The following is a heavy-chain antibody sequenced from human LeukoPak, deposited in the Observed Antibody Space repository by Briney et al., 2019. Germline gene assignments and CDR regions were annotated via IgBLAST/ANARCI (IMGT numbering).Heavy chain of an antibody. CDR3: ARQSLGASGLDY. V-gene: IGHV3-30*03. J-gene: IGHJ4*02. D-gene: IGHD1-26*01. Sequence: GGSLRLSCAASGFTFSSYEMNWVRQAPGKGLDWVAVVKNDGSFISYAASVKGRFTISRDNSKNTVVLQMNSLSVADTAIYYCARQSLGASGLDYWGQGMLVTVSS. CDR2: VKNDGSFI. CDR1: GFTFSSYE.